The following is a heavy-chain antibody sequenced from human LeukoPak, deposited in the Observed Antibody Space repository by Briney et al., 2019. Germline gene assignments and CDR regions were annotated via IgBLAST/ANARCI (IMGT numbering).Heavy chain of an antibody. Sequence: PGRSLRLSCAASGFTFSNYDMHWVRQAPGKGLEWVANIKQDGSEKYYVDSVKGRFTISRDNAKNSLYLQMNSLRAEDTAVYYCARDRDSSGYEGFDYWGQGTLVTVSS. CDR2: IKQDGSEK. CDR3: ARDRDSSGYEGFDY. V-gene: IGHV3-7*05. CDR1: GFTFSNYD. D-gene: IGHD6-19*01. J-gene: IGHJ4*02.